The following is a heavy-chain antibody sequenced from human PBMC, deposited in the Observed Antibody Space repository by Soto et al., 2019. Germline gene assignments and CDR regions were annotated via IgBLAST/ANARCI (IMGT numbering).Heavy chain of an antibody. D-gene: IGHD6-13*01. J-gene: IGHJ4*02. CDR3: ARSSSSSWYWFGY. CDR2: INPTNGDT. V-gene: IGHV1-2*02. CDR1: GYPFIDHY. Sequence: GSVKVSFKASGYPFIDHYLHLMRQAPGQGLEWMGWINPTNGDTKYAQKFQVRVTMTRDTSISTHYVELSRLRSYDTAVYYCARSSSSSWYWFGYWGQGTMVTVSS.